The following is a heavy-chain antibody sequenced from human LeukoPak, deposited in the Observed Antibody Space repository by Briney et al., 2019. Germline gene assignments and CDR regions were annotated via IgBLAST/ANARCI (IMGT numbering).Heavy chain of an antibody. Sequence: GASVKVSCKASGYTFTGYYMHWVRQAPGQELEWMGWINPNSGGTNYAQKFQGRVTMTRDTSISTAYMELSRLRSDDTAVYYCAREDDSSGGYFQHWGQGTLVTVSS. CDR1: GYTFTGYY. V-gene: IGHV1-2*02. J-gene: IGHJ1*01. CDR2: INPNSGGT. CDR3: AREDDSSGGYFQH. D-gene: IGHD3-22*01.